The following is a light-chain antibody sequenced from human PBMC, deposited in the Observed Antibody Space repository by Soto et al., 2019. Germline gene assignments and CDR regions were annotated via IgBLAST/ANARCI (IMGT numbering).Light chain of an antibody. CDR1: SSDVGRYNY. CDR3: SSYARTPFV. J-gene: IGLJ1*01. Sequence: QSVLTQPPSASGSPGQSVTISCTGTSSDVGRYNYVSWYQQHPGKAPKLMISEVNKRASGVPDRFSGSKSGNTASLTVSGLQAEDEADYYCSSYARTPFVFGTGTKATVL. CDR2: EVN. V-gene: IGLV2-8*01.